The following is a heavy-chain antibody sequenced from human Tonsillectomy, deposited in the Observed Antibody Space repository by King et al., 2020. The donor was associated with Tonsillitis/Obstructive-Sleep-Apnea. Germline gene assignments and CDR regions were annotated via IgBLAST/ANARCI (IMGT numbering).Heavy chain of an antibody. CDR2: IYYGGST. CDR3: AREMRGLAAAGMWGYFQH. V-gene: IGHV4-59*01. Sequence: QLQESGPGLVKPSETLSLTCTVSGGSISSYYWSWIRQPPGKGLEWIGYIYYGGSTNYNPSLKSRVTISVDTSKNQFSLKLNSVTAADTAFYYCAREMRGLAAAGMWGYFQHWGQGTLVTVSS. D-gene: IGHD6-13*01. J-gene: IGHJ1*01. CDR1: GGSISSYY.